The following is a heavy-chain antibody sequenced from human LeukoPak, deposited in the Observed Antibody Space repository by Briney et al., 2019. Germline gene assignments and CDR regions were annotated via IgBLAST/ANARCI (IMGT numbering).Heavy chain of an antibody. V-gene: IGHV1-18*01. D-gene: IGHD4-11*01. CDR1: GYPFTSYG. J-gene: IGHJ5*02. Sequence: ASVKVSCKASGYPFTSYGISWVRQAPGQGLEWMEWISDYNGNTNYAQKLQGRVTMTTDTSTSTAYMELRSLRSDDTAAYYCARDLYRDSLPVSWFDPWGQGTLVTVSS. CDR3: ARDLYRDSLPVSWFDP. CDR2: ISDYNGNT.